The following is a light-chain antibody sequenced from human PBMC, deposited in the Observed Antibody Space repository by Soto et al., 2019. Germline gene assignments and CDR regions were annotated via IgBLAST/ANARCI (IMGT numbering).Light chain of an antibody. CDR3: CSYTRSNSYV. V-gene: IGLV2-14*01. Sequence: QSALAQPASVSGSPGQSITISCTGTSSDVGGYNYVSWYRQYPGKAPKLTIYEVSNRPSGVSNRFSGSKSGNTASLTISGLQAEDEADYYCCSYTRSNSYVIGSGTKVTVL. CDR2: EVS. CDR1: SSDVGGYNY. J-gene: IGLJ1*01.